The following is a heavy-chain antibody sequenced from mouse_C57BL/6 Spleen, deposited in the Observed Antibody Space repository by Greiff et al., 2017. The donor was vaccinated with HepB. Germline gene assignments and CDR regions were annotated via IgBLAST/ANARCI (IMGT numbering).Heavy chain of an antibody. V-gene: IGHV1-80*01. CDR1: GYAFSSYW. Sequence: VQVVESGAELVKPGASVKISCKASGYAFSSYWMNWVKQRPGKGLEWIGQIYPGDGDTNYNGKFKGKATLTAYKSSSTAYMQLSSLTSEDSAVYFCARYGYYGSTLYAMDYWGQGTSVTVSS. CDR2: IYPGDGDT. CDR3: ARYGYYGSTLYAMDY. D-gene: IGHD1-1*01. J-gene: IGHJ4*01.